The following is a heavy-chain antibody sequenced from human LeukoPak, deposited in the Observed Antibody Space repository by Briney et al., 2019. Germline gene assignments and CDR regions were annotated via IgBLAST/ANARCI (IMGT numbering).Heavy chain of an antibody. D-gene: IGHD4-17*01. Sequence: GGSLRLSCAASGFTFGDYGMSWVRQAPGKGLQWVSGINRNGDSTGYADFVKGRFTISRDNSKNTLYLQMNSLRAEDTAVYYCARGISDYGDYGDWFDPWGQGTLVTVSS. J-gene: IGHJ5*02. CDR1: GFTFGDYG. V-gene: IGHV3-20*04. CDR3: ARGISDYGDYGDWFDP. CDR2: INRNGDST.